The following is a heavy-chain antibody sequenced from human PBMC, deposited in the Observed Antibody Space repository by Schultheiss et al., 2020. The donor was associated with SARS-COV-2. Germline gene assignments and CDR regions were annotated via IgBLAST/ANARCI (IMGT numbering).Heavy chain of an antibody. CDR1: GGSISSGGYS. J-gene: IGHJ5*02. CDR2: IYYSGST. V-gene: IGHV4-61*08. Sequence: SETLSLTCAVSGGSISSGGYSWSWIRQPPGKGLEWIGYIYYSGSTNYNPSLKSRVTISVDTSKNQFSLKLSSVTAADTAVYYCARGYDFWSGSVPWFDPWGQGTLVTVSS. CDR3: ARGYDFWSGSVPWFDP. D-gene: IGHD3-3*01.